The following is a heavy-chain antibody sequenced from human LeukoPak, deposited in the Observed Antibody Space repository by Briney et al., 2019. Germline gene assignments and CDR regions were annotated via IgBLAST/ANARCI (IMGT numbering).Heavy chain of an antibody. V-gene: IGHV3-74*03. D-gene: IGHD3-16*01. J-gene: IGHJ4*02. CDR2: ISDGTDT. CDR1: GFTLSSFY. CDR3: ARGAWGYSVHFDN. Sequence: GGSLRLSCATSGFTLSSFYMHWVRQRPGKGLVWVSRISDGTDTKYAASAKGRFTISRDNTKNTVYLQMNNLGAEDTAVYYCARGAWGYSVHFDNWGQGALVTVSS.